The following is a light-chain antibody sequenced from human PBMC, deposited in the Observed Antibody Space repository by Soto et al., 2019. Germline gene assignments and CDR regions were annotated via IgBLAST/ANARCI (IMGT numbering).Light chain of an antibody. J-gene: IGKJ1*01. CDR1: QDFRID. CDR3: LQDFNYPWT. Sequence: AIQMTQSPSSLSASVGDRVTLICRASQDFRIDLGWYQQNPGKTPKPLIFAASSLQSGVPSRFSGSGSGTDFTLTISSLQPEDFATYYCLQDFNYPWTFGQGTKVEIE. CDR2: AAS. V-gene: IGKV1-6*01.